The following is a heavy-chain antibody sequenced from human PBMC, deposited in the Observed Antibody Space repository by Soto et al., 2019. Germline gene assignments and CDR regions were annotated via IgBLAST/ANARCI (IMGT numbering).Heavy chain of an antibody. J-gene: IGHJ4*02. D-gene: IGHD6-13*01. CDR1: GFAIRSNA. CDR3: VRAAGIAAAGSSQGVL. Sequence: QVQLVESGGGVVQPGRSLGLSCEASGFAIRSNAIHWVRQAPGKGLEWVAVISFEGSYKYYADSVKGRFTVSRDNSKNTVSLQMDSLTGEDSALYYCVRAAGIAAAGSSQGVLWGQGTLVTVSS. V-gene: IGHV3-30*04. CDR2: ISFEGSYK.